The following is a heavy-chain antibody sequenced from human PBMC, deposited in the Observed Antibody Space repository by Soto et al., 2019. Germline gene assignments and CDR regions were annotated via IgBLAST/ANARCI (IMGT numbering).Heavy chain of an antibody. CDR1: GGSISSYY. D-gene: IGHD3-9*01. Sequence: SETLSLTYTVSGGSISSYYWSWIRQPPGKGLEWIGYIYYSGSTNYNPSLKSRVTISVDTSKNQFSLKLSSVTAADTAVYYCARQSGTYYDILTGYSYFDYWGQGTLVTVSS. V-gene: IGHV4-59*08. J-gene: IGHJ4*02. CDR3: ARQSGTYYDILTGYSYFDY. CDR2: IYYSGST.